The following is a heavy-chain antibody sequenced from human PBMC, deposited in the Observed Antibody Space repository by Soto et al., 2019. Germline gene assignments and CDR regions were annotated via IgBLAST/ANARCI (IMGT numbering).Heavy chain of an antibody. V-gene: IGHV3-30*18. CDR3: VKERYAQLWLEDYGMDV. Sequence: GGSLRLSCAASGFSFSSYGVHWVRQAPGKGLEWVALISYDGTDKYYADSVKGRFTISRDNSKNTLYLQMSSLGPEDTAVYYCVKERYAQLWLEDYGMDVWGQGTTVTVSS. CDR2: ISYDGTDK. J-gene: IGHJ6*02. D-gene: IGHD5-18*01. CDR1: GFSFSSYG.